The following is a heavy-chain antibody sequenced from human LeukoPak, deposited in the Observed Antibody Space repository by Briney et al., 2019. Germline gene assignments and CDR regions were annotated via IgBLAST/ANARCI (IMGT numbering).Heavy chain of an antibody. D-gene: IGHD3-22*01. CDR3: AKSTYYYDTFVNAFDM. CDR1: GGSISSSRYY. V-gene: IGHV4-39*07. J-gene: IGHJ3*02. Sequence: SETLSLTCTVSGGSISSSRYYWGWIRQPPGKGLEWIGSIYYGGSTYYNPSLKTRVTMSVDTSTNQFSLKLSSVTAADTAVYYCAKSTYYYDTFVNAFDMWGQGTMVTVSS. CDR2: IYYGGST.